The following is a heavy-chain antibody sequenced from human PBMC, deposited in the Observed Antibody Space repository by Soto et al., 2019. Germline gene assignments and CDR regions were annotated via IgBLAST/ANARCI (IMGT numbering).Heavy chain of an antibody. Sequence: QVQLVESGGGVVQPGRSLRLSCAASGFTFSSYGMHWVRQAPGKGLEWVAVIWYDRSNKYYADSVKGRFTISRDNSKNTLYLQMNSLRAEDTAVYYCARVVGQYLTNYYMDVWGKGTTVTVSS. J-gene: IGHJ6*03. D-gene: IGHD1-1*01. V-gene: IGHV3-33*01. CDR1: GFTFSSYG. CDR3: ARVVGQYLTNYYMDV. CDR2: IWYDRSNK.